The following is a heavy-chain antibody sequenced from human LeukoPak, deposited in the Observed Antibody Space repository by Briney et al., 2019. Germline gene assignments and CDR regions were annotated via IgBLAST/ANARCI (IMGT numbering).Heavy chain of an antibody. V-gene: IGHV1-2*02. CDR2: INPNSGAT. J-gene: IGHJ4*02. D-gene: IGHD5-12*01. CDR1: GYTFTGYY. Sequence: GASVKVSCKASGYTFTGYYMHWVRQAPGQGLEWMGWINPNSGATNYAQKFQGRVTMTRDTSISTAYMELSRLRSDDTAVYYCARLEWLRYRYYFDYWGQGTLVTVSS. CDR3: ARLEWLRYRYYFDY.